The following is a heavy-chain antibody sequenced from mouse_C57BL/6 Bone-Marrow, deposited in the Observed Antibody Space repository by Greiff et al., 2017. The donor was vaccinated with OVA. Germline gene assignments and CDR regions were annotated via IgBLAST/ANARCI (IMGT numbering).Heavy chain of an antibody. Sequence: EVHLVESGGGLVKPGGSLKLSCAASGFTFSSYAMSWVRQTPEKRLEWVATISDGGSYTYYPDNVKGRFTISRDNAKNNLYLQMSHLKSEDTAMYYCAIYGTYYFDYWGQGTTLTVSS. V-gene: IGHV5-4*01. J-gene: IGHJ2*01. CDR1: GFTFSSYA. CDR2: ISDGGSYT. D-gene: IGHD2-1*01. CDR3: AIYGTYYFDY.